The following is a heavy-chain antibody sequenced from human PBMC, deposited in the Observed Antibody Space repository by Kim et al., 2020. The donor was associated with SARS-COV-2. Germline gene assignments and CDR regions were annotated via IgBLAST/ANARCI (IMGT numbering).Heavy chain of an antibody. V-gene: IGHV1-69*13. D-gene: IGHD3-10*01. CDR1: GGIFSSFA. CDR2: IIPMFGTG. J-gene: IGHJ5*02. CDR3: ARDPYYYGSGTYEGANWFDP. Sequence: SVKVSCKVSGGIFSSFAFSWVRQAPGQGLEWMGGIIPMFGTGNYAQKFQGRVTITADESTSTAYMELSSLRSEDTAVYYCARDPYYYGSGTYEGANWFDPWGQGTLVTVSS.